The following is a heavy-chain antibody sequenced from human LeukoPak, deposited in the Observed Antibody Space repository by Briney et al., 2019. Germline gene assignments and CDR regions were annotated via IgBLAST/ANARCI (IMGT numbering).Heavy chain of an antibody. V-gene: IGHV3-21*01. D-gene: IGHD3-22*01. Sequence: GGSLRLSCAASGFTFSSYSMNCVRQAPGRGLEWVSSISSSSGYIYYADSVKGRFTISRDNAKNSLYLQMNSLRAEDTAVYYCARHRYYYDSSGSPHFVYWGQGTLATVSS. J-gene: IGHJ4*02. CDR2: ISSSSGYI. CDR3: ARHRYYYDSSGSPHFVY. CDR1: GFTFSSYS.